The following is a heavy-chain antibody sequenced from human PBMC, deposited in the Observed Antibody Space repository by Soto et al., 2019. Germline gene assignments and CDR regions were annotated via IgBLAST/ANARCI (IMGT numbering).Heavy chain of an antibody. V-gene: IGHV1-24*01. CDR1: GDTLTDLS. D-gene: IGHD3-10*01. CDR3: ATGGGYGSGSYYYNWFDP. J-gene: IGHJ5*02. CDR2: FDPEDGET. Sequence: ASVKVSCKVSGDTLTDLSMHWVRQAPGKGLEWMGGFDPEDGETIYAQKFQGRVTMTEDTSTDTAYMELSSLRSEDTAVYYCATGGGYGSGSYYYNWFDPWGQGTLLTVSS.